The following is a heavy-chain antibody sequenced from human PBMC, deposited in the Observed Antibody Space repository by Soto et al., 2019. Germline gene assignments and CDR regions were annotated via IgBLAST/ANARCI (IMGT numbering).Heavy chain of an antibody. Sequence: SETLSLTCTVSGGSISSYYWSWIRQPPGKGLEWIGYIYYSGSTNYNPSLKSRVTISVDTSKNQFSLKLSSVTAADTAVYYYARGLIQKIDYWGQGTLVTVSS. V-gene: IGHV4-59*01. CDR3: ARGLIQKIDY. J-gene: IGHJ4*02. CDR1: GGSISSYY. CDR2: IYYSGST. D-gene: IGHD3-16*01.